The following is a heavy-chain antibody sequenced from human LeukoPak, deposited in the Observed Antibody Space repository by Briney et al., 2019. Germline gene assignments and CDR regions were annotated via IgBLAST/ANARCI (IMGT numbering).Heavy chain of an antibody. CDR3: VANWNGDY. J-gene: IGHJ4*02. V-gene: IGHV3-23*01. CDR1: GFTFSDYY. CDR2: ISNSGGST. D-gene: IGHD1-20*01. Sequence: GGSRRLSCAASGFTFSDYYMSWIRQAPGKGLEWVSSISNSGGSTYSADSVKGRFSISRDNSKNMLYLQMNSLRAEDTAIYYCVANWNGDYWGQGTLVTVSS.